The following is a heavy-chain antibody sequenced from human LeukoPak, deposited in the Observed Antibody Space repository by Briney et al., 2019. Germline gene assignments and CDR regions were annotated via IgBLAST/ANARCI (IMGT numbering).Heavy chain of an antibody. J-gene: IGHJ6*03. CDR1: GFTFSSYA. Sequence: GGSLRLSCAASGFTFSSYAMHWVRQAPGKGLEWVAVISYDGSNKYYADSVKGRFTISRDNSKNTLYLQMNSLRAEDTAVYYCARGGYSSSWYYWGDNDYYYMDAWGKGTTVTVFS. CDR3: ARGGYSSSWYYWGDNDYYYMDA. D-gene: IGHD6-13*01. V-gene: IGHV3-30*01. CDR2: ISYDGSNK.